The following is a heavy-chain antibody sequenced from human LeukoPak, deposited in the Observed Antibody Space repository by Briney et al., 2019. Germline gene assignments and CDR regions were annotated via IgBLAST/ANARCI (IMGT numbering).Heavy chain of an antibody. Sequence: GESLKISCKGSGYSFSSYWIGWVRQMPGKGLEWMGVIYPGDPHTRYSPSFQGQVTISADKSISTAYLQWSSLKASDTAMYYCARVSPLGWWFDPWGQGTLVTVSS. D-gene: IGHD7-27*01. CDR1: GYSFSSYW. CDR2: IYPGDPHT. J-gene: IGHJ5*02. CDR3: ARVSPLGWWFDP. V-gene: IGHV5-51*01.